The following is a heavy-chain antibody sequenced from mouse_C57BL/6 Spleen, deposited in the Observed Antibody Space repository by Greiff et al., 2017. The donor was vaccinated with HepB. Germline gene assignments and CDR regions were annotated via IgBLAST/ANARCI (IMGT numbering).Heavy chain of an antibody. CDR2: IDPETGGT. CDR1: GYTFTDYE. Sequence: QVQLKESGAELVRPGASVTLSCKASGYTFTDYEMHWVKQTPVHGLEWIGAIDPETGGTAYNQKFKGKAILTADKSSSTAYMELRSLTSEDSAVYYFTRYPDYYGSSLYAMDYWGQGTSVTVSS. V-gene: IGHV1-15*01. D-gene: IGHD1-1*01. CDR3: TRYPDYYGSSLYAMDY. J-gene: IGHJ4*01.